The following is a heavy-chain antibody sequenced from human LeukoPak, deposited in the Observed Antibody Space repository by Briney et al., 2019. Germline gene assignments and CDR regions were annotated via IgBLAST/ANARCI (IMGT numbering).Heavy chain of an antibody. D-gene: IGHD2-21*01. CDR2: ISGSGGST. Sequence: GGSLRLSCAASGFTFSSYALSWVRQAPGKGLEWVSAISGSGGSTYYADSVKGRFTISRDNSKNTLYLQMNSLRAEDTAVYYCAKDLAPCGSLRVDPWGQGTLVTVSS. J-gene: IGHJ5*02. V-gene: IGHV3-23*01. CDR1: GFTFSSYA. CDR3: AKDLAPCGSLRVDP.